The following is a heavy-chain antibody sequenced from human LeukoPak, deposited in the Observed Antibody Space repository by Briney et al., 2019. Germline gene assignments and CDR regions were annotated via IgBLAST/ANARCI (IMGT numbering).Heavy chain of an antibody. CDR3: ARVASWGDTAMALDY. V-gene: IGHV4-59*01. CDR1: GGSISSYY. J-gene: IGHJ4*02. Sequence: PSETLSLTCTVSGGSISSYYWSWIRQPPGKGLEWIGYIYYSGSTNYNPSLKSRVTILVDTSKNQFSLKLSSVTAADTVVYYCARVASWGDTAMALDYWGQGTLVTVSS. CDR2: IYYSGST. D-gene: IGHD5-18*01.